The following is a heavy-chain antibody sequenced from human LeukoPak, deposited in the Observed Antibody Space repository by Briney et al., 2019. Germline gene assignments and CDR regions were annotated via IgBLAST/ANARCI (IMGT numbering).Heavy chain of an antibody. CDR2: IIPIFGTA. CDR1: GGTFSSYA. D-gene: IGHD3-10*01. V-gene: IGHV1-69*13. CDR3: ARDLGYYGSGSLDY. Sequence: SVNVSCKASGGTFSSYAISWVRQAPGQGLEWMGGIIPIFGTANYAQKFQGRVTITADESTSTAYMELSSLRSEDTAVYYCARDLGYYGSGSLDYWGQGTLVTVSS. J-gene: IGHJ4*02.